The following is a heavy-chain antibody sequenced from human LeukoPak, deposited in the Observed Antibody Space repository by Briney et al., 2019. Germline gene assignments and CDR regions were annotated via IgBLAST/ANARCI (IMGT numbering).Heavy chain of an antibody. CDR3: AREAGDSSGYYYDKGAFDI. V-gene: IGHV4-59*12. Sequence: SETLSLTCTVSGGSISSYYWSWIRQPPGKGLEWIGYIYYSGSTNYNPSLKSRVTMSVDTSKNQFSLKSSSVTAADTAVYYCAREAGDSSGYYYDKGAFDIWGQGTMVTVSS. CDR2: IYYSGST. J-gene: IGHJ3*02. CDR1: GGSISSYY. D-gene: IGHD3-22*01.